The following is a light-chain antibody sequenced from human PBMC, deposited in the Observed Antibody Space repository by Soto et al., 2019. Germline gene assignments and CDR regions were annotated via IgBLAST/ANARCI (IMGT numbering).Light chain of an antibody. J-gene: IGKJ5*01. V-gene: IGKV3-15*01. CDR3: QQYRPSPAIS. CDR2: GAS. Sequence: EIVMTQSPATLSVSPGERATLSCRASQSVSIDLAWYQQTPGQAPRLLIYGASTRTTGIPDRFSGSGSGTDFTLTISRLEPEDSALYFCQQYRPSPAISFGQGTRLEI. CDR1: QSVSID.